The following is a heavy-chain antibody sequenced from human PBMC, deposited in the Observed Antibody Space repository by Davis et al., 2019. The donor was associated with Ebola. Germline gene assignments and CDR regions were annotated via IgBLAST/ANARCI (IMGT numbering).Heavy chain of an antibody. CDR1: SGSF. CDR2: INPSGIT. Sequence: MPSETLSLTCAVYSGSFWSWIRQPPGKGLEWIGEINPSGITNYNSSLKSRVTISGDTSKKQFSLKLTSVAAADTAVYYCARGHGAGFVAWGQGTLVTVSS. D-gene: IGHD4-17*01. CDR3: ARGHGAGFVA. J-gene: IGHJ5*02. V-gene: IGHV4-34*01.